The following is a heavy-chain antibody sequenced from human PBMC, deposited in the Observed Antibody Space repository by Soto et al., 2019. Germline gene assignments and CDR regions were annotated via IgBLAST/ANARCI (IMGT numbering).Heavy chain of an antibody. CDR2: ISGSAGKT. Sequence: GGSLRLSCAASGFTFSSYAISWVRQTPGKGLEWVSTISGSAGKTYSADSVKGRFTISRDNSKKTLYLQMNSLRVDDTAVYYCAKFTTQRSWFDPWSQGTLVTVSS. CDR3: AKFTTQRSWFDP. V-gene: IGHV3-23*01. D-gene: IGHD2-2*01. J-gene: IGHJ5*02. CDR1: GFTFSSYA.